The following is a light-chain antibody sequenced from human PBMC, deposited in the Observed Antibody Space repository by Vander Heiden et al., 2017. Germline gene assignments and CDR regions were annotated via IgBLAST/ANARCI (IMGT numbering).Light chain of an antibody. CDR1: QSVSSY. J-gene: IGKJ2*01. CDR2: DAS. CDR3: QQRGNWPQA. Sequence: ETALTQSPATLSLSPGERATLSCRASQSVSSYLAWYQHKPGQAPRLLISDASNRAAGIPARFSGSGSGTDFTLTINSLEPEDFAVYYCQQRGNWPQAFGQGTRLEIK. V-gene: IGKV3-11*01.